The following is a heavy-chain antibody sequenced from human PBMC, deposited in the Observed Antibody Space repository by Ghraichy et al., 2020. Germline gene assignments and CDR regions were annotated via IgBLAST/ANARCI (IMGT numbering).Heavy chain of an antibody. CDR1: NGSVTGYY. V-gene: IGHV4-59*02. Sequence: ESLNISCSVSNGSVTGYYWSWLRQPPGQGLEWIAYIYSSGTTYYNPSPQSRVTISIDTSKNQISLKVTSLTAADTAVYYCARGGRYYDRSGYFDDWGQGTLVTVTS. J-gene: IGHJ4*02. D-gene: IGHD3-22*01. CDR3: ARGGRYYDRSGYFDD. CDR2: IYSSGTT.